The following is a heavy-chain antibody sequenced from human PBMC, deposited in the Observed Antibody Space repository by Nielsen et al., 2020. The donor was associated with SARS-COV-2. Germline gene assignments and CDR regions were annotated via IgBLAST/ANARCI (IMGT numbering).Heavy chain of an antibody. Sequence: GESLKISCVASGFTFKNYAMSWVRQAPGKGLEWVSSISFSSRNIYYADSVKGRFTVSRDNARNSLYLQMSSLRAEDTAVYYCATGGVITEFDYWGQGTLVTVSS. CDR3: ATGGVITEFDY. D-gene: IGHD3-10*01. CDR1: GFTFKNYA. CDR2: ISFSSRNI. J-gene: IGHJ4*02. V-gene: IGHV3-21*01.